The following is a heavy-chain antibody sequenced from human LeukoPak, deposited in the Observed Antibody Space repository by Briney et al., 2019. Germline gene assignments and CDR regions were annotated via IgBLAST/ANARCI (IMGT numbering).Heavy chain of an antibody. CDR2: IYYSGST. J-gene: IGHJ4*02. CDR3: AREALYCSSTSCYNIGIDY. D-gene: IGHD2-2*02. V-gene: IGHV4-31*03. Sequence: PSQTLSLTCTVSGGSISSGGYYWSWIRQHPGKGLEWIGYIYYSGSTYYNPSLKSRVTISVDTSKNQFSLKLSSVTAADTAVYYCAREALYCSSTSCYNIGIDYWAREPWSPSPQ. CDR1: GGSISSGGYY.